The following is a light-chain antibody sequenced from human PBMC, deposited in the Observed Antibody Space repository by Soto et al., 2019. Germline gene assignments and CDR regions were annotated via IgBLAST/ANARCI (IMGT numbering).Light chain of an antibody. Sequence: LSALVGSTVTITCRASQSINSYLNWHQQKPGKAPKLLIFDACSLETGIPARFSGSGSGTDFTFTISSLEPEDIAAYYCQQHGSRPITFGQGTRLEIK. CDR2: DAC. V-gene: IGKV1-33*01. J-gene: IGKJ5*01. CDR3: QQHGSRPIT. CDR1: QSINSY.